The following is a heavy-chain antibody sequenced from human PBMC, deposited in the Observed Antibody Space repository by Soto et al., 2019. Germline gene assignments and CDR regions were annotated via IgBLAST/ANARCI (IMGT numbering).Heavy chain of an antibody. J-gene: IGHJ4*02. Sequence: GGSLRLSCAASGFTFSSYAMSWVRQAPGKGLEWVSAISGSGGSTYYADSVKGRFTISRDNSKNTLYLQMNSLRAEDTAVYYCVYDQGGTGYSRYCCDYWGQGTLVTVSS. CDR3: VYDQGGTGYSRYCCDY. CDR1: GFTFSSYA. V-gene: IGHV3-23*01. CDR2: ISGSGGST. D-gene: IGHD6-13*01.